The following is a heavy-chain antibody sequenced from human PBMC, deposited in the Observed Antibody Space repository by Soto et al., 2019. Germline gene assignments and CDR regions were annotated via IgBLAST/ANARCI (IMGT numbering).Heavy chain of an antibody. CDR1: GFIFSNYA. CDR3: ARDSLGYCTSTSCYWSEDY. CDR2: ISGSGSST. Sequence: EVQLLESGGHLVQPGGSLRLSCAASGFIFSNYAMSWVRQAPGKGLEWVSFISGSGSSTYYADSVKGRFTISRGNSKNSLYLQMNSLRAEDTAVYYCARDSLGYCTSTSCYWSEDYWGQGTLVTVSS. D-gene: IGHD2-2*01. J-gene: IGHJ4*02. V-gene: IGHV3-23*01.